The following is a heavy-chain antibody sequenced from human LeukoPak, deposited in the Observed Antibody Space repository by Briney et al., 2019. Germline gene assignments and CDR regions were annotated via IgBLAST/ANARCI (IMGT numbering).Heavy chain of an antibody. D-gene: IGHD3-10*01. CDR3: ARAYYYGSGSYYPLDY. J-gene: IGHJ4*02. CDR1: GYTFTSYG. V-gene: IGHV1-18*01. Sequence: ASVKVPCKASGYTFTSYGISWVRQAPGQGLEWMGWISAYNGNTNYAQKLQGRVTMTTDTSTSTAYMELRSLRSDDTAVYYCARAYYYGSGSYYPLDYWGQGTLVTVSS. CDR2: ISAYNGNT.